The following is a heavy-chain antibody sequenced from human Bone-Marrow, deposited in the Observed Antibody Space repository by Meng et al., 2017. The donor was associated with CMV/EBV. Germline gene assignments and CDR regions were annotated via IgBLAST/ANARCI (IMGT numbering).Heavy chain of an antibody. CDR2: INHSGTT. CDR1: GASISTYY. J-gene: IGHJ4*02. Sequence: GSLRLSCTVSGASISTYYWSWIRQPPGKGLEWIGEINHSGTTNYNPSLKSRVTISVDTSKKQFSLKLTSVTAADTAVYYCATLSGYCSGGSCYPDVWGQGTLVTVSS. CDR3: ATLSGYCSGGSCYPDV. D-gene: IGHD2-15*01. V-gene: IGHV4-34*01.